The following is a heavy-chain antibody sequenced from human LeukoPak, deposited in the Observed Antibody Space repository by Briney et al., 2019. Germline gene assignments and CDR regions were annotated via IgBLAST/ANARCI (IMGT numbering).Heavy chain of an antibody. CDR3: ARDLPWFDP. CDR2: ISYDGSNE. J-gene: IGHJ5*02. V-gene: IGHV3-30*04. Sequence: GGSLRLSCAASGFTFSSYAMHWVRQAPGKGLEWVAVISYDGSNEYYADSVKGRFTISRDNSKNTLYLQMNSLRAEDTAVYYCARDLPWFDPWGQGTLATVSS. CDR1: GFTFSSYA.